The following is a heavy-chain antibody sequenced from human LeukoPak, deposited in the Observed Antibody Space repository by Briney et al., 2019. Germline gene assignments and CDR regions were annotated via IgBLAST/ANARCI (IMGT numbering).Heavy chain of an antibody. D-gene: IGHD3-3*01. V-gene: IGHV1-69*05. J-gene: IGHJ4*02. CDR1: GGTFSSYA. CDR3: ARAGDFWSGYLDY. CDR2: IIPIFGTA. Sequence: GASVKVSCKASGGTFSSYAISWVRQAPGQGLEWMGGIIPIFGTANYAQKFQGRVTITTDESTSTAYMELSSLGSEDTAVYYCARAGDFWSGYLDYWGQGTLVTVSS.